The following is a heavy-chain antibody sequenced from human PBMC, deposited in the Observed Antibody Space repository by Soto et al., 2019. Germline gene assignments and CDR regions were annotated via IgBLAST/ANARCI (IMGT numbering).Heavy chain of an antibody. Sequence: SGGSLRLSCAASGFTFSSYGMHWVRQAPGKGLEWVAVIWYDGSNKYYADSVKGRFTISRDNSKNTLYLQMNSLRAEDTAVYYCAKVSLLLYYYYYMDVWGKGTTVTVS. CDR3: AKVSLLLYYYYYMDV. CDR1: GFTFSSYG. CDR2: IWYDGSNK. J-gene: IGHJ6*03. V-gene: IGHV3-33*06. D-gene: IGHD2-15*01.